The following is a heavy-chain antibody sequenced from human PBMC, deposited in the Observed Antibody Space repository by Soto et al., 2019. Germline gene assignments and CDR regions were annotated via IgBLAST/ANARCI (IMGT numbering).Heavy chain of an antibody. CDR2: IGSKSRII. CDR3: ARVIGLVWSDY. CDR1: GFTFSTYA. Sequence: EVQLVESGGGLVQPGGSLRLSCAASGFTFSTYAMNWVRQAPGKGLEWVSYIGSKSRIIYYADSVKGRFTISRDNDKTSLYLQMNIMSAEDTAVYYCARVIGLVWSDYWGHGTLVTVSS. J-gene: IGHJ4*01. D-gene: IGHD3-16*01. V-gene: IGHV3-48*01.